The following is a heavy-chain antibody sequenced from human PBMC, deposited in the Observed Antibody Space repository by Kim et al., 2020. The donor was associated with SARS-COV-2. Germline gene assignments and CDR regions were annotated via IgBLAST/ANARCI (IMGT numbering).Heavy chain of an antibody. CDR1: GFTFSSYA. Sequence: GGSLRLSCAASGFTFSSYAMTWVRQAPGKGLEWVSTISGSGGSTYYADSVKGRFTISRDSSKNTLYLQMKSLRADDTAVYYCAKTPGEEAKDVWGQGTTVTVSS. J-gene: IGHJ6*02. CDR3: AKTPGEEAKDV. D-gene: IGHD7-27*01. CDR2: ISGSGGST. V-gene: IGHV3-23*01.